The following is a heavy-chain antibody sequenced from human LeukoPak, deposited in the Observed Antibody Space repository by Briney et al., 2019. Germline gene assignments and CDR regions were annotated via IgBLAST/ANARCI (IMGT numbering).Heavy chain of an antibody. D-gene: IGHD2-2*02. V-gene: IGHV3-20*04. J-gene: IGHJ3*02. Sequence: GGSLRLSCEASGFSFDDYGMSWVRHSTGKGLEWVSAITNWNGGSTGYADSVRGRFTISRDNAKNSLYLQMNSLRAEDTALYYCARCSRSSTDCYSAFDIWGQGTMVTVSS. CDR3: ARCSRSSTDCYSAFDI. CDR2: ITNWNGGST. CDR1: GFSFDDYG.